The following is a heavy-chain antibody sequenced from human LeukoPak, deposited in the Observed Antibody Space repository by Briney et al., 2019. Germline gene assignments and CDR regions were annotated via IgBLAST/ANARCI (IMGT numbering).Heavy chain of an antibody. CDR2: IYYSGST. Sequence: PSETLSLTCTVSGGSISSSSYYWGWIRQPPGKGLEWIGSIYYSGSTYYNPSLKSRVTISVDTSKNQFSLKLSSVTAADTAVYYCARQGFDRIDYWGQGTLVTVSS. V-gene: IGHV4-39*01. D-gene: IGHD3-9*01. CDR1: GGSISSSSYY. J-gene: IGHJ4*02. CDR3: ARQGFDRIDY.